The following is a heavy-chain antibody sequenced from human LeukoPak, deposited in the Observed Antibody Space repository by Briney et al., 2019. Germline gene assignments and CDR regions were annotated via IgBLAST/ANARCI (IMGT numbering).Heavy chain of an antibody. J-gene: IGHJ4*02. Sequence: SETLSLICTVSGGSISSYYWSWIRQPAGRGMEWIWRIYIDGVTTTNPSLKSRVTISVDTSKNQFSLKLSSVTAADTAVYYCARGGYDYGDYALSEDLDFDHWGQGTLVTVSS. CDR3: ARGGYDYGDYALSEDLDFDH. D-gene: IGHD4-17*01. CDR2: IYIDGVT. CDR1: GGSISSYY. V-gene: IGHV4-4*07.